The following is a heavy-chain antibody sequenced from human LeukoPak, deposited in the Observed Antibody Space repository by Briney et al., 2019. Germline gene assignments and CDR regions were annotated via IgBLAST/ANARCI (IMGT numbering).Heavy chain of an antibody. V-gene: IGHV4-61*01. CDR2: IYYSGST. CDR1: GGSVSSGSYY. CDR3: ARGYSSIRGWFDP. Sequence: SETLSLTCTVSGGSVSSGSYYWNWIRQPPGKGLEWIGYIYYSGSTNYNPSLNSRVTISLDTSKNQFSLKLSSVTAADTAVLYCARGYSSIRGWFDPWGQGTPVTVSS. J-gene: IGHJ5*02. D-gene: IGHD6-13*01.